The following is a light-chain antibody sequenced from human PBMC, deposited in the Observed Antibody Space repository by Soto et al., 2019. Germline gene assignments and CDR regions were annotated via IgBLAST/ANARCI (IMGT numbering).Light chain of an antibody. CDR2: GAS. CDR3: QQYGSSPPRT. V-gene: IGKV3-20*01. J-gene: IGKJ1*01. CDR1: QSVSSSY. Sequence: EIVLTQSPGTLSLSPGERATLSCSASQSVSSSYLAWYQQKPGQAPRLLIYGASSRATGIPDRFSGSGSGTDFTLTISRLEPEDFAVYYCQQYGSSPPRTCGQGTKVEIK.